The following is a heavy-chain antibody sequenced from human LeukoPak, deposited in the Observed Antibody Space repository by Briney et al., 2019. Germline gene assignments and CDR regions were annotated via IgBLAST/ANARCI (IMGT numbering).Heavy chain of an antibody. CDR2: IIPLLGVR. Sequence: EASVTVSCKASGGTFSSYGFNWVRQAPGQGLEWMGRIIPLLGVRNHAQKFQGRVTLTADKTASTVYMELSSLRSEDTAIYYYARESRMITFGGVTVAYYFDSWGQGTLVTVSS. CDR3: ARESRMITFGGVTVAYYFDS. CDR1: GGTFSSYG. V-gene: IGHV1-69*04. J-gene: IGHJ4*02. D-gene: IGHD3-16*01.